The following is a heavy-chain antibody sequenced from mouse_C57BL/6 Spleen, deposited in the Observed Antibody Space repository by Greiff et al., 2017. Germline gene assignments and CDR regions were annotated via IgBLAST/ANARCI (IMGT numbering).Heavy chain of an antibody. CDR1: GYTFTSYW. CDR2: IYPGSGST. V-gene: IGHV1-55*01. J-gene: IGHJ2*01. CDR3: AIYYGSSDYFDY. D-gene: IGHD1-1*01. Sequence: QVQLQQPGAELVKPGASVKMSCKASGYTFTSYWITWVKQRPGQGLEWIGDIYPGSGSTNYNEKFKSKATLTVDTSSSTAYMQLSSLTSEDSAVYYCAIYYGSSDYFDYWGQGTTLTVSS.